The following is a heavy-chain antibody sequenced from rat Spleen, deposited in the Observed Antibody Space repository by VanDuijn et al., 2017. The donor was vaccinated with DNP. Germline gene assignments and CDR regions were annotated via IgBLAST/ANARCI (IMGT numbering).Heavy chain of an antibody. D-gene: IGHD5-1*01. J-gene: IGHJ1*01. Sequence: EVQLVESGGGLVQPGRSLKLSCAASGFTFSNYYMAWVRQAPTTGLEWVASISSGGDNTHYRDSVKDRFTISRDNAKSTLYLQMDSLRSEETATYHCARHGGTGSSWYFDLWGPGAMVTVSS. CDR3: ARHGGTGSSWYFDL. CDR2: ISSGGDNT. V-gene: IGHV5S11*01. CDR1: GFTFSNYY.